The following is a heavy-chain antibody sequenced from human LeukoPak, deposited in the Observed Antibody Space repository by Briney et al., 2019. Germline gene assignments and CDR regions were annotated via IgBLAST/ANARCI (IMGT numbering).Heavy chain of an antibody. CDR3: ARDWRSGYSYGYHHY. CDR2: INPNSGGT. V-gene: IGHV1-2*02. J-gene: IGHJ4*02. Sequence: ASVKVSCKASGYTFTGYYMHWVRQAPGQGLEWVGWINPNSGGTNYAQKFQGRVTMTRDTSISTAYMELSRLRSDDTAVYYCARDWRSGYSYGYHHYWGQGTLVTVSS. CDR1: GYTFTGYY. D-gene: IGHD5-18*01.